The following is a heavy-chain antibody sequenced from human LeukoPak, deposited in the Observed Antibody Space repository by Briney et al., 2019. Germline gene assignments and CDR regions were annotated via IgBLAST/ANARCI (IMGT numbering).Heavy chain of an antibody. CDR1: GYSISSGYY. J-gene: IGHJ5*02. D-gene: IGHD6-13*01. Sequence: SETLSPTCTVSGYSISSGYYWGWIRQPPGKGLEWIGSIYHSGSTYHNPSLKSRVTISVDTSKNQFSLKLSSVTAADTAVYFCARAYRSSWYANWFDPWGQGTLVTVSS. CDR3: ARAYRSSWYANWFDP. CDR2: IYHSGST. V-gene: IGHV4-38-2*02.